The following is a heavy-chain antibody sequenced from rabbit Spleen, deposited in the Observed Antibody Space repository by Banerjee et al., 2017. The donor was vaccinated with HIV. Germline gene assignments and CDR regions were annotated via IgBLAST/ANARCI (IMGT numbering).Heavy chain of an antibody. V-gene: IGHV1S45*01. D-gene: IGHD5-1*01. J-gene: IGHJ4*01. CDR3: VRDIGTVGGHTDLDL. CDR2: IYTGSSGST. Sequence: QEQLVESGGGLVQPEGSLTLTCTASGFSFSSSYYMCWVRQAPGKGLEWIGCIYTGSSGSTYYASWAKGRFTFSKTSSTTVTLQMTSLTAADTATYFCVRDIGTVGGHTDLDLWGPGTLVTVS. CDR1: GFSFSSSYY.